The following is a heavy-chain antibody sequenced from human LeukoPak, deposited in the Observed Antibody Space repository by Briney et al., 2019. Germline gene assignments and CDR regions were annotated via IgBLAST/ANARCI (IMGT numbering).Heavy chain of an antibody. D-gene: IGHD1-26*01. J-gene: IGHJ5*02. CDR3: TRDRGTYNWLDP. CDR2: IDRPAKSYAT. CDR1: GFTLSDSA. V-gene: IGHV3-73*01. Sequence: GGSLRLSCAASGFTLSDSAIHWVRQASGKGLEWVGLIDRPAKSYATAYGASVGGRFTIFRDDSKNTAYLQMDSLKTEDTALYYCTRDRGTYNWLDPWGQGTLVTVSS.